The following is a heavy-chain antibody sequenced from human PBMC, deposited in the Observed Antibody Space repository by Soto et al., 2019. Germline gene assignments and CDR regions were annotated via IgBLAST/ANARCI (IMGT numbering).Heavy chain of an antibody. J-gene: IGHJ5*02. V-gene: IGHV3-48*02. D-gene: IGHD6-19*01. CDR2: ISSGSSTI. CDR1: GFTFSTHS. Sequence: XGSLKLSCAASGFTFSTHSMNWVRQAPGKGLEWVSYISSGSSTIYYADSVRGRFTISRDNAENSLYLQLNSLRDEDTAVYYCARDTDDSSGWLNWFDPWGQGTLVTVSS. CDR3: ARDTDDSSGWLNWFDP.